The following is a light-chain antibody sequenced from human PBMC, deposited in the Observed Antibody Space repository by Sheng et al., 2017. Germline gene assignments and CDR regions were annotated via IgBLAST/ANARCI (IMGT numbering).Light chain of an antibody. CDR3: QQSYSAPQS. V-gene: IGKV1-39*01. Sequence: DIQMTQYPSSLSASIGDRVSITCRASQNIGTYLNWYQHKPGRAPKLLIYASSSLKGGVPSRFSGSGSQADFTLTIDSLEPEDFATYYCQQSYSAPQSFGQGTKVEIK. CDR1: QNIGTY. CDR2: ASS. J-gene: IGKJ1*01.